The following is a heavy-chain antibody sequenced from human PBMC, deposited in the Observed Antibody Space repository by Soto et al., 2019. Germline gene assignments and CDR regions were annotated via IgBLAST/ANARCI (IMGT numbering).Heavy chain of an antibody. Sequence: EVQLAESGGGLAQPGGSRRLSCAASGFTLSGYAMDWVRQAPGKGLEYVSGISSKGVGTYYANSVQGRFTISRDNSKNTVYLQMGSLRPEDMAVYYCARRARPYFYYMDVWGKGTTVTVSS. J-gene: IGHJ6*03. CDR2: ISSKGVGT. CDR1: GFTLSGYA. CDR3: ARRARPYFYYMDV. V-gene: IGHV3-64*01. D-gene: IGHD6-6*01.